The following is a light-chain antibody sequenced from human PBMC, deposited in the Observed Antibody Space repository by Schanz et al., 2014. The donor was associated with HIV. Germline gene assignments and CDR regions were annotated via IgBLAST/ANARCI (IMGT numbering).Light chain of an antibody. CDR3: QQYSSYQYT. V-gene: IGKV1-5*03. J-gene: IGKJ2*01. CDR2: KAS. CDR1: QSISNW. Sequence: DIQMTQSPSTLSASVGDRVTLTCRASQSISNWLAWYQQKSGKAPKPLIFKASTLQSGVPSRFSGSGFGTSFTLTISSLQPDDFATYYCQQYSSYQYTFGQGTKLEIE.